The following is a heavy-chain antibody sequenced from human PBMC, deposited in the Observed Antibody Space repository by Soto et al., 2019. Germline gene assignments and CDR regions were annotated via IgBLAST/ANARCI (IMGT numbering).Heavy chain of an antibody. V-gene: IGHV4-39*01. J-gene: IGHJ4*02. CDR2: IYYSGST. CDR3: ARLLADIVVVVAAKTYYFDY. Sequence: SETLSLTCTVSGGSISSSSYYWGWIRQPPGKGLEWIGSIYYSGSTYYNPSLKSRVTISVDTSKNQFSLKLSSVTAADTAVYYCARLLADIVVVVAAKTYYFDYWGQGTLVTVSS. D-gene: IGHD2-15*01. CDR1: GGSISSSSYY.